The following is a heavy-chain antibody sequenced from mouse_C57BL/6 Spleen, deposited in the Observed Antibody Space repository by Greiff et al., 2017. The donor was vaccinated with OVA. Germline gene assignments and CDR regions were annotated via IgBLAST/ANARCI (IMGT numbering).Heavy chain of an antibody. CDR3: ARDAAGGRDAY. V-gene: IGHV7-1*01. CDR1: GFTFSDFY. Sequence: EVNVVESGGGLVQSGRSLRLSCATSGFTFSDFYMEWVRQAPGKGLEWIAASRNKANDYTTEYSASVKGRFIVSRDTSQSILYLQMNALRAEDTAIYYCARDAAGGRDAYWGQGTLVTVSA. CDR2: SRNKANDYTT. J-gene: IGHJ3*01. D-gene: IGHD1-1*01.